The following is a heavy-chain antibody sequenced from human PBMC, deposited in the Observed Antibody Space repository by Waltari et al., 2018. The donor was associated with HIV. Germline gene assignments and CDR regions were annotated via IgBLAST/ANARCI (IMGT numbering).Heavy chain of an antibody. Sequence: QVQLVQSGPEVRKPGSSVKVSCKASGAAFIRYRTNWVRQAPGQGLEWVGRIIPMSATSNKAQKFQGRVTITADPSTSTAYMELTSLRSEDTAVYYCASARETMGVDFAFWGQGTLVNVSS. CDR3: ASARETMGVDFAF. CDR2: IIPMSATS. CDR1: GAAFIRYR. D-gene: IGHD3-16*01. J-gene: IGHJ4*02. V-gene: IGHV1-69*08.